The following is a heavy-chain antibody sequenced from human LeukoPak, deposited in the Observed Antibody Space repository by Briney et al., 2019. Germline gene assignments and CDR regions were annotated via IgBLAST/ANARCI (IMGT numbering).Heavy chain of an antibody. CDR3: ASIGSLVYYYYGMDL. Sequence: GRSLRLSCAASGFTFSSYGMHWVRQAPGKGLEWVALIWYDGSDKYYADSMKGRFTISRDNAKNSLYLQMNSLRAEDTAVYYCASIGSLVYYYYGMDLWGQGTTVTVSS. CDR2: IWYDGSDK. V-gene: IGHV3-33*03. J-gene: IGHJ6*02. CDR1: GFTFSSYG. D-gene: IGHD3-10*01.